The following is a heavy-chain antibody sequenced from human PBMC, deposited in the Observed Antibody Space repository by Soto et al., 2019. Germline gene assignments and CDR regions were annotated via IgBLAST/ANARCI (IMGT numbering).Heavy chain of an antibody. CDR3: ARAIGADFFDY. CDR2: ISDNGANT. J-gene: IGHJ4*02. D-gene: IGHD6-25*01. Sequence: SLRLSCIASGFTCSNYAMSWVRQAPGKGLEWVSTISDNGANTFIGDSMKDHFDISRDNSKNTVFLHLSTVRAEDTAIYYCARAIGADFFDYWGQGTPVTVSS. V-gene: IGHV3-23*01. CDR1: GFTCSNYA.